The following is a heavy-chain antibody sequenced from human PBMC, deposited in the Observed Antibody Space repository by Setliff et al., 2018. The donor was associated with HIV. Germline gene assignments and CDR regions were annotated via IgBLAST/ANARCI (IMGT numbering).Heavy chain of an antibody. CDR2: INHSGST. V-gene: IGHV4-34*01. J-gene: IGHJ3*02. CDR3: ARGVGNIVVEPAAIPRAFDI. D-gene: IGHD2-2*01. CDR1: GGSFSGYY. Sequence: SETLSLTCAVYGGSFSGYYWSWIRQPPGKGLEWIGEINHSGSTNYIPSLKSRVTISVDTSKNQFSLRLSSVTAADTAVYYCARGVGNIVVEPAAIPRAFDIWGQGTKVTLSS.